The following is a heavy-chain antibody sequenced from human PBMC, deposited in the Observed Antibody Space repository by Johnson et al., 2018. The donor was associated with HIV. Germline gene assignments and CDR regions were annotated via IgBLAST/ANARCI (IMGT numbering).Heavy chain of an antibody. D-gene: IGHD3-22*01. V-gene: IGHV3-66*01. Sequence: VQLVESGGGVVQPGRSLRVSCAASGFTVSDNYMSWVRQAPGKGLEWVSVIYSGDNTYYADSVKGRFTISRDNSKNTLYLQMNNLRSEDTAVYYCARVFYYDSNDGFDIWGQGTRVTVSS. J-gene: IGHJ3*02. CDR1: GFTVSDNY. CDR3: ARVFYYDSNDGFDI. CDR2: IYSGDNT.